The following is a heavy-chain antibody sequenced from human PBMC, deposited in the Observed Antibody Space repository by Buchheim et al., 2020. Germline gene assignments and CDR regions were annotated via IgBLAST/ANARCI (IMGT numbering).Heavy chain of an antibody. D-gene: IGHD3-10*01. CDR2: ISGSGGST. CDR3: AKDASFSGSYYNS. J-gene: IGHJ5*02. CDR1: GFTFSDYA. Sequence: EVQVLESGGGLVQPGGSLRLSCAASGFTFSDYAMTWVRQAPGKGLEWVSGISGSGGSTYYADFVKGRFTISRANSKNTFYLQMNSLRAEDTAFYYCAKDASFSGSYYNSWGQGTL. V-gene: IGHV3-23*01.